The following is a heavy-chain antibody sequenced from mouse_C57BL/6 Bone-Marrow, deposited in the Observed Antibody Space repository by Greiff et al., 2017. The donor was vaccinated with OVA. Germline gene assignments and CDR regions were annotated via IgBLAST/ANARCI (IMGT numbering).Heavy chain of an antibody. CDR2: ISNGGGST. D-gene: IGHD1-1*01. Sequence: DVMLVESGGGLVQPGGSLKLSCAASGFTFSDYYMYWVRQTPEKRLEWVAYISNGGGSTYYPDTVKGRFTISRDNAKNTLYLQMSRLKSEDTAMYYCARHLSQTLLDAMDYWGQGTSVTVSS. V-gene: IGHV5-12*01. CDR3: ARHLSQTLLDAMDY. J-gene: IGHJ4*01. CDR1: GFTFSDYY.